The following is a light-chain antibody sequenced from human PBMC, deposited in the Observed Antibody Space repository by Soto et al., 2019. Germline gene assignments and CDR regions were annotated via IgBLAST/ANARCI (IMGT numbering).Light chain of an antibody. CDR2: WAS. V-gene: IGKV4-1*01. CDR3: QQYYTTPWT. CDR1: QSVLYSSNNKNY. Sequence: DIVMTQSPDSLAVSLGERATINCKSSQSVLYSSNNKNYLAWYQQKPGQPPKALIYWASTRESGFPDRFSGTGSGTDFTLTISSLQAEDVAVYYCQQYYTTPWTFGQGTKVEIK. J-gene: IGKJ1*01.